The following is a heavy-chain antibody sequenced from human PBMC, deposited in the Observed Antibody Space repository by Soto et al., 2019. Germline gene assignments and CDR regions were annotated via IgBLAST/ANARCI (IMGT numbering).Heavy chain of an antibody. CDR3: AKDYGDSYAFDI. J-gene: IGHJ3*02. D-gene: IGHD4-17*01. V-gene: IGHV3-9*01. CDR2: ISWNSGSI. Sequence: EVQLVESGGGLVQPGRSLRLSYAASGFTFHDYAMHWVRQAPGKGLEWVSGISWNSGSIGYADSVKGRFTISRDNAKNSLYLQMNSLRAEDTALYYCAKDYGDSYAFDIWGQGTMVPVSS. CDR1: GFTFHDYA.